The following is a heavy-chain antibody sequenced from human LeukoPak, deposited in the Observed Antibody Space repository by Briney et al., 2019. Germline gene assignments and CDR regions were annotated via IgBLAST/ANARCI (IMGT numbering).Heavy chain of an antibody. D-gene: IGHD6-6*01. Sequence: PGGSLRLSCAASGFTFSSYAMHWVRQAPGKGLEYVSAISSNGGSTYYANSVKGRFTISRHNSKNTLYLQMSSLRAEDTAVYFCARSAARLRYYYAMDVWGQGTTVTVCS. J-gene: IGHJ6*02. CDR1: GFTFSSYA. CDR3: ARSAARLRYYYAMDV. CDR2: ISSNGGST. V-gene: IGHV3-64*01.